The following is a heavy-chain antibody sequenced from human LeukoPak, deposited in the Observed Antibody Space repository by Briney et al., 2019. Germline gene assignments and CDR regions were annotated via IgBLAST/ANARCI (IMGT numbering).Heavy chain of an antibody. J-gene: IGHJ6*03. CDR2: INPNSGGT. CDR1: GYTFTGYY. D-gene: IGHD3-10*01. CDR3: ARDLEQLEIMVRGTYYYMDV. Sequence: ASVKVSCKASGYTFTGYYMHWVRQAPGQGLEWMGWINPNSGGTNYAQKFQGRVTTTRDTSISTAYMELSRLRSDDTAVYYCARDLEQLEIMVRGTYYYMDVWGKGTTVTVSS. V-gene: IGHV1-2*02.